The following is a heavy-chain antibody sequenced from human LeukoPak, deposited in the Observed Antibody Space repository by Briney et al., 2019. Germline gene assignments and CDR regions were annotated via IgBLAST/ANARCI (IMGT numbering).Heavy chain of an antibody. Sequence: GASVTVSCKASGYTFTSYYMHWVRQAPGQGLEWMGIINPSGGSTSYAQKFQGRVTMTRDTSTSTVYMELSSLRSEDTAVYYCVFWSAKNWFDPWGQGTLVTVSS. CDR2: INPSGGST. CDR3: VFWSAKNWFDP. V-gene: IGHV1-46*01. CDR1: GYTFTSYY. D-gene: IGHD3/OR15-3a*01. J-gene: IGHJ5*02.